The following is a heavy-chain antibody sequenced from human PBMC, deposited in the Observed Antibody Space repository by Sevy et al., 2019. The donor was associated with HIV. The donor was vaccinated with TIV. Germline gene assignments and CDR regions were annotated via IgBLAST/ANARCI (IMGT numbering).Heavy chain of an antibody. CDR2: ISYDGSNK. D-gene: IGHD1-26*01. CDR3: AKENSLLRGRYYYGMDV. J-gene: IGHJ6*02. Sequence: GGSLRLSCAASGFTFSSYGMHWVRQAPGKGLEWVAVISYDGSNKYYADSVKGRFTISRDNSKNKLYLQMNSLRAEDTAVYYCAKENSLLRGRYYYGMDVWGQGTTVTVSS. V-gene: IGHV3-30*18. CDR1: GFTFSSYG.